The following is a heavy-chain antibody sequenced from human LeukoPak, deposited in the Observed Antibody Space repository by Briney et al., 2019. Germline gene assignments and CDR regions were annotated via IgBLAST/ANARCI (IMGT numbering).Heavy chain of an antibody. V-gene: IGHV4-34*01. CDR2: INHSGST. J-gene: IGHJ6*03. CDR3: ARGKGLRDYYYYMDV. CDR1: GGSISSFY. D-gene: IGHD2-8*01. Sequence: PSETLSLTCTVSGGSISSFYWSWIRQPPGKGLEWIGEINHSGSTNYNPSLKSRVTISVDTSKNQFSLKLSSVAAADTAVYYCARGKGLRDYYYYMDVWGKGTTVTVSS.